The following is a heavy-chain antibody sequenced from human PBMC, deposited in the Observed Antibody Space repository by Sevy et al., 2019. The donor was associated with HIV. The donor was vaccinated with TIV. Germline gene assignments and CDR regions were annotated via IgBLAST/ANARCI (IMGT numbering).Heavy chain of an antibody. J-gene: IGHJ4*02. CDR2: TRNKADGYTT. CDR3: ATHAGIAAAGRVFDY. Sequence: GGSLRLSCVASGLTFSDHYMEWVRQAPGKGLEWVGCTRNKADGYTTEYAASVKGRFTISRDESKNSLYVQMNSLKAEDTAVYYCATHAGIAAAGRVFDYWGQGTLVTVSS. D-gene: IGHD6-13*01. CDR1: GLTFSDHY. V-gene: IGHV3-72*01.